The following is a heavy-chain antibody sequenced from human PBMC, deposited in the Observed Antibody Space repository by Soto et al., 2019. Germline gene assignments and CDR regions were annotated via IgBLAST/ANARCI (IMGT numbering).Heavy chain of an antibody. D-gene: IGHD1-26*01. Sequence: SETLSLTCTVSDASVWSDSYFWTWIRQPPAKGLEWIAYISHTGDTNYNPSLKSRVTISIDTSRNQFSLTVTSVTAADTAVYFCARIVVGVTVDLWGQGSLVTVSS. CDR2: ISHTGDT. V-gene: IGHV4-61*01. CDR3: ARIVVGVTVDL. CDR1: DASVWSDSYF. J-gene: IGHJ4*02.